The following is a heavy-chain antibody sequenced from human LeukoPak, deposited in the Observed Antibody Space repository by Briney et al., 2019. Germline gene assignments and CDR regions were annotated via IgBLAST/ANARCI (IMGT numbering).Heavy chain of an antibody. J-gene: IGHJ4*02. CDR1: GGSISSGGYY. CDR2: IYWNDDK. V-gene: IGHV2-5*01. Sequence: TLSLTCTVSGGSISSGGYYWSWIRQPPGKALEWLALIYWNDDKRYSPSLKSRLTITKDTSKNQVVLTMTNMDPVDTATYYCAHRRMAIFGVVPPNYFDYWGQGTLVTVSS. CDR3: AHRRMAIFGVVPPNYFDY. D-gene: IGHD3-3*01.